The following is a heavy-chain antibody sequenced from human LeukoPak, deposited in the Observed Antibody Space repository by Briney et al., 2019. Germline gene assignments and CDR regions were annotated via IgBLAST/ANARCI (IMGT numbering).Heavy chain of an antibody. J-gene: IGHJ4*02. D-gene: IGHD3-16*02. Sequence: GGSLRLSCAASGSTFANYAMTWVRQAPGMGLGWVSSISTSCSSTYYAVSVKGGFTISRDHSRTTLYLQMNSLRAEDTAVYYCRGIGGVTVFEYWRQGTLVTVSS. V-gene: IGHV3-23*01. CDR2: ISTSCSST. CDR3: RGIGGVTVFEY. CDR1: GSTFANYA.